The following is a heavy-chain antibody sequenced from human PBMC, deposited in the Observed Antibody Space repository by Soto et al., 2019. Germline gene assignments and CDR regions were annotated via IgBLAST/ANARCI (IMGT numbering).Heavy chain of an antibody. J-gene: IGHJ4*02. CDR2: INHSGST. CDR3: ARGLRRYSGYDPPNSYDFDY. Sequence: SETLPLTCAVYGGSFSGYYWSWIRQPPGKGLEWIGEINHSGSTNYNPSLKSRVTISVDTSKNQFSLKLSSVTAADTAVYYCARGLRRYSGYDPPNSYDFDYWGQGTLVTVPS. D-gene: IGHD5-12*01. CDR1: GGSFSGYY. V-gene: IGHV4-34*01.